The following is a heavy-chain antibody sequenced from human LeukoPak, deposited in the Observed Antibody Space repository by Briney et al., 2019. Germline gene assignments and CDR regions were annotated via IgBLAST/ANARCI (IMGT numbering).Heavy chain of an antibody. Sequence: PSETLSLTCTVSGGSISSSSYYWGWIRQPPGKGLEWIGSIYYSGSTHYNPSLESRVTISVDTSKNQFSLKLSSVTAADTAVYYCARHLTHEGYVWGSYRPYDYWGQGTLVTVSS. J-gene: IGHJ4*02. CDR1: GGSISSSSYY. CDR2: IYYSGST. CDR3: ARHLTHEGYVWGSYRPYDY. D-gene: IGHD3-16*02. V-gene: IGHV4-39*01.